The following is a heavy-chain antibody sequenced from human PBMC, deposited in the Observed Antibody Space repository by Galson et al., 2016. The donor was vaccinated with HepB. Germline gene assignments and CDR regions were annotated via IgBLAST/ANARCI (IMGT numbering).Heavy chain of an antibody. Sequence: CAISGDSVSSNSAGWNWIRQSPSRGLEWLGRTFYRSNWQNDYAESVKSRITINPDTSKNQFSLQLNSVTPEDTAVYYCAKAATRRGLLEALGYWGQGTLVTVSS. D-gene: IGHD3-10*01. V-gene: IGHV6-1*01. CDR3: AKAATRRGLLEALGY. CDR2: TFYRSNWQN. CDR1: GDSVSSNSAG. J-gene: IGHJ4*02.